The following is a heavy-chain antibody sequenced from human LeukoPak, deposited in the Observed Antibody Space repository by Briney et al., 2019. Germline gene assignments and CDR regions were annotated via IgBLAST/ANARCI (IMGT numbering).Heavy chain of an antibody. CDR3: VKDKYPVVVAATLDY. Sequence: GGSLRLSCSASGFTLSNYAMHWVRQAPGKGLEYVSAISSNGGSTYYADSVKGRFIISRDNSKNTLYLQMSSLRAEDTAVYYCVKDKYPVVVAATLDYWGQGTLVTVSS. CDR2: ISSNGGST. J-gene: IGHJ4*02. CDR1: GFTLSNYA. D-gene: IGHD2-15*01. V-gene: IGHV3-64D*09.